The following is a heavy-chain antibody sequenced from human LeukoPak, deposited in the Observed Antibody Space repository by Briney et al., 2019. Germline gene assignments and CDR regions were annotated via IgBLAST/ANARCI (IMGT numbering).Heavy chain of an antibody. V-gene: IGHV4-28*05. CDR2: IYYSGSI. Sequence: SETLSLTCAVSGYSISSSNWWGWIRQPPGKGLEWIGYIYYSGSIYYNPSLKSRVTMSVDTSKNQFSLKLSSVTAVDTAVYYCASARGDYYYMDVWGKGTTVTVSS. D-gene: IGHD3-10*01. J-gene: IGHJ6*03. CDR1: GYSISSSNW. CDR3: ASARGDYYYMDV.